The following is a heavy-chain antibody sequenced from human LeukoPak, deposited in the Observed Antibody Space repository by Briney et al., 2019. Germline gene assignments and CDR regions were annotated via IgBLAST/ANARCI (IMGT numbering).Heavy chain of an antibody. V-gene: IGHV4-38-2*02. CDR1: GYSISSGYY. D-gene: IGHD5-24*01. J-gene: IGHJ4*02. CDR3: ARGDGYNY. CDR2: IYHSGST. Sequence: SETLSLTCTVSGYSISSGYYWGWIRQPPGKGLEWIGNIYHSGSTYYNPSLKSRATISVDTSKNQFSLKLSSVTAADTAVYYCARGDGYNYWGQGTLVTVSS.